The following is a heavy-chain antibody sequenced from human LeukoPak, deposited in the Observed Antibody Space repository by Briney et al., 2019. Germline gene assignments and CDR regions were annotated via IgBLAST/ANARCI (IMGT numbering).Heavy chain of an antibody. D-gene: IGHD5-12*01. CDR1: GFTFSSYW. V-gene: IGHV3-7*01. CDR3: ARDGAYSGYDSWYGEDYYYYMDV. Sequence: GGSLRLSCAASGFTFSSYWMSWVRQAPGKGLEWVANIKQDGSEKYYVNSVKGRFTISRDNAKNSLYLQMNSLRAEGTAVYYCARDGAYSGYDSWYGEDYYYYMDVWGKGTTVTVSS. J-gene: IGHJ6*03. CDR2: IKQDGSEK.